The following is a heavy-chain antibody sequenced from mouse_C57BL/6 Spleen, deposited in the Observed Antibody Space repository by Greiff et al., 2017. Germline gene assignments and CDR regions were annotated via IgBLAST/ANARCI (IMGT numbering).Heavy chain of an antibody. V-gene: IGHV1-39*01. CDR3: ARRDYYGSGYTAY. Sequence: VQLQQSGPELVKPGASVKISCKASGYSFTDYNMHWVKQSNGKSLEWIGVINPNYGTTSYNQKFKGKATLPVDQSASTAYMQLNSLTSEDSAVYYGARRDYYGSGYTAYGGQGTLVTVSA. D-gene: IGHD1-1*01. CDR2: INPNYGTT. CDR1: GYSFTDYN. J-gene: IGHJ3*01.